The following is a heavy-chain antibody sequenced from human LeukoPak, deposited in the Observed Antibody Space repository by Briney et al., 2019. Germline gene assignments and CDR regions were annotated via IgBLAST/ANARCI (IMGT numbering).Heavy chain of an antibody. CDR1: GFTFSSYG. D-gene: IGHD2-2*01. V-gene: IGHV3-23*01. J-gene: IGHJ4*02. Sequence: PGGSLRLSCAASGFTFSSYGMSWVRQAPGKGLEWVSAISGSGGSTYYADSVKGGFTISRDNSKNTLYLQMNSLRAGDTAVYYCAKLVVVQANFFDYWGQGTLVTVSS. CDR2: ISGSGGST. CDR3: AKLVVVQANFFDY.